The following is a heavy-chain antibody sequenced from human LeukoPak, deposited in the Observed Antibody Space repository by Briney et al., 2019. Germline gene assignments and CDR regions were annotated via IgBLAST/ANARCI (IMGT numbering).Heavy chain of an antibody. Sequence: SETLSLTCTVSGGSISSYYWSWIRQPPGKGLEWIGYIYYSGSTSYNPSLKSRVTISVDTSKNQFSLKLSSVTAADTAVYYCARDTYSSSWYYFDYWGQGTLVTVSS. J-gene: IGHJ4*02. CDR2: IYYSGST. D-gene: IGHD6-13*01. CDR3: ARDTYSSSWYYFDY. V-gene: IGHV4-59*01. CDR1: GGSISSYY.